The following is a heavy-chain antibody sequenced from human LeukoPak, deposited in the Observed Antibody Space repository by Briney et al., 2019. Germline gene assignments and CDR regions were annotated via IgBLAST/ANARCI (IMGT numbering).Heavy chain of an antibody. CDR3: ARTTSMTASGYDY. V-gene: IGHV1-8*03. Sequence: ASVQVSCKASGYTFTNYHINWVRQASGQGLEWMTWINPDTGDKGYARKFQDRVTITTDTSISTAYMELSSLSSEDTAVYFCARTTSMTASGYDYWGQGTLVTVSS. D-gene: IGHD2-21*02. CDR2: INPDTGDK. CDR1: GYTFTNYH. J-gene: IGHJ4*02.